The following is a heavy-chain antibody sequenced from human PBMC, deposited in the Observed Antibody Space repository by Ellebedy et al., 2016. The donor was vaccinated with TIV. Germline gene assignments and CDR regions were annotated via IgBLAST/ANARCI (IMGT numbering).Heavy chain of an antibody. D-gene: IGHD6-13*01. J-gene: IGHJ5*02. CDR2: INPNSGGT. Sequence: ASVKVSCKASGYTFTDYYMHWVRQAPGQGLEWTGWINPNSGGTKYAQRFQGRVTVTRDTSISTAYMELSRLRSDDTAVYYCASQGYSLSGNWFDPWGQGTLVTVSS. CDR1: GYTFTDYY. V-gene: IGHV1-2*02. CDR3: ASQGYSLSGNWFDP.